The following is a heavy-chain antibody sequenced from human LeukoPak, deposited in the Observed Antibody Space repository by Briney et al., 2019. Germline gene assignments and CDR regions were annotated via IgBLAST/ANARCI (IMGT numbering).Heavy chain of an antibody. CDR3: ARYNWNDDYYYYYMDV. J-gene: IGHJ6*03. Sequence: PGGSLRLSCAASGFTFSSYGMHWVRQAPGKGLEWVSYISSSGSTIYYADSVKGRFTISRDNAKNSLYLQMNSLRAEDTAVYYCARYNWNDDYYYYYMDVWGKGTTVTISS. CDR2: ISSSGSTI. CDR1: GFTFSSYG. D-gene: IGHD1-1*01. V-gene: IGHV3-48*03.